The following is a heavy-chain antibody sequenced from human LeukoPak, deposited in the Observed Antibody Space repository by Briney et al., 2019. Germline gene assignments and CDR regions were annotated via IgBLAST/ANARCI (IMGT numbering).Heavy chain of an antibody. D-gene: IGHD5-18*01. Sequence: GESLKISCKGSGYSFTSYWIGWVRQMPGKGLEWMAIINPADSDTRYSPSFHGQVTISADKSISTAYLQWSSLKASDTAMYYCAKMAAMASFDYWGQGTLVTVSS. CDR1: GYSFTSYW. CDR3: AKMAAMASFDY. V-gene: IGHV5-51*01. J-gene: IGHJ4*02. CDR2: INPADSDT.